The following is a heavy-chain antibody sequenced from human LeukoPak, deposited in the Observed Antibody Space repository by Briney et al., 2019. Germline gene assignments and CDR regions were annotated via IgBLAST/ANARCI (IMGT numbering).Heavy chain of an antibody. J-gene: IGHJ4*02. CDR2: IDRGVGST. Sequence: GGSLRLSCAASGLTFSKYDLSWVRQAPGKGLECVSAIDRGVGSTYYADSVKGRFTISRDNSKNTLYLQMNNLRVDDTAVYYCAKKGQGDDGGKPDWGQGTLVTVSS. V-gene: IGHV3-23*01. CDR1: GLTFSKYD. CDR3: AKKGQGDDGGKPD.